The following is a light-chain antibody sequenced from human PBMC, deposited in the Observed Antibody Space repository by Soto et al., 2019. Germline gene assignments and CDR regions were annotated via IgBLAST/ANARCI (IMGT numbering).Light chain of an antibody. CDR3: HQSGSSPRT. CDR1: KSVSSNF. V-gene: IGKV3-20*01. Sequence: EIVLTQSPGTLSLSPGDRATLSGRASKSVSSNFLAWYQQKPGQAPRLLIYGASIRATGIPDRFSGSGSGTAFTLTIRRLEPEDFAMYFCHQSGSSPRTFGQGTKVEIK. J-gene: IGKJ1*01. CDR2: GAS.